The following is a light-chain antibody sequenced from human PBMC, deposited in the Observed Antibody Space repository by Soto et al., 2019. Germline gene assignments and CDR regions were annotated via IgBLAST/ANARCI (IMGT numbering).Light chain of an antibody. J-gene: IGLJ1*01. Sequence: QSALAQPASVSGSPGQSITISCTGTSSDVGGYNYVSWYQQHPGKAPQVMIYDVSNRPSGVSYRFSASKSGNTASLTISWLQAEDEADYFCSSHTSSGTYVFGTGTKVPS. CDR3: SSHTSSGTYV. V-gene: IGLV2-14*01. CDR1: SSDVGGYNY. CDR2: DVS.